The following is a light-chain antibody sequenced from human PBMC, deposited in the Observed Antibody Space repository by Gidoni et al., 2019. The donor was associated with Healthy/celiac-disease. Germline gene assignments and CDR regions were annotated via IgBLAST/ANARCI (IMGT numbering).Light chain of an antibody. J-gene: IGKJ2*01. V-gene: IGKV3-11*01. CDR2: DAS. Sequence: EIVLTQYPATLSLSPGERATISCRASQSVSRYLAWYHQKPGQAPRLLIYDASNRATGVPARFSGSGSGTDFTLTISSREPEEFAGYYCQQRSNWPRTFXQXTKLEIK. CDR1: QSVSRY. CDR3: QQRSNWPRT.